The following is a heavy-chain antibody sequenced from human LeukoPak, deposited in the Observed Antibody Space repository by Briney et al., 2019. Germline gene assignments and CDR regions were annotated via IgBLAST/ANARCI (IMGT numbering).Heavy chain of an antibody. CDR2: INPNSGGT. V-gene: IGHV1-2*02. Sequence: ASVKVSCKASGYTFTGYYMHWVRQAPRQGLEWMGWINPNSGGTNYAQKFQGRVTMTRDTSISTAYMELSRLRSDDTAVYYCARADNWNDGNFDYWGQGTLVTVSS. D-gene: IGHD1-1*01. J-gene: IGHJ4*02. CDR1: GYTFTGYY. CDR3: ARADNWNDGNFDY.